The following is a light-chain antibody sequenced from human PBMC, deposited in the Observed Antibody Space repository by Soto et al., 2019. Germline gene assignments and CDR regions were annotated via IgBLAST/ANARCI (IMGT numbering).Light chain of an antibody. CDR3: QQYYSTLHT. Sequence: DIVMTQSPDSLAVSLGERATINCKSSQSVLYSSNNKNYLAWYQQTPGQPPKLLIYWASTRESGVPDRFSGSGSGTDFTLTISSLQAEDVAVYYCQQYYSTLHTFGQGTKLEIK. J-gene: IGKJ2*01. V-gene: IGKV4-1*01. CDR2: WAS. CDR1: QSVLYSSNNKNY.